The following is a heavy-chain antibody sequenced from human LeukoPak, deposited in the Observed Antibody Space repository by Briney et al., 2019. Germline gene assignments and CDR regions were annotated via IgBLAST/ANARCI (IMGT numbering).Heavy chain of an antibody. J-gene: IGHJ4*02. V-gene: IGHV3-23*01. CDR1: GFTFSSYA. Sequence: GGSLRLSCAASGFTFSSYAMNWVRQAPGKGLEWASSISSTSTYIYYADSVKGRFTISRDNSKNTLYLQMNSLRAEDTAIYYCARDAYYYDSSGYNYHPDYWGQGTLVTVSS. D-gene: IGHD3-22*01. CDR2: ISSTSTYI. CDR3: ARDAYYYDSSGYNYHPDY.